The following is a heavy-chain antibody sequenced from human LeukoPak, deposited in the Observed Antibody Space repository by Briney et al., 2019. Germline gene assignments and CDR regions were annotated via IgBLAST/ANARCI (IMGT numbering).Heavy chain of an antibody. Sequence: GESLRLSCAASGFTFSSHWMSWVRQAPGKGLEWVGNIKPDGSEKYYVDSVKGRFTISRDNAKNSLYLQMNSLRAEDTAVYYCARVIGGYSYGYEAFDYWGQGTLVTVSS. D-gene: IGHD5-18*01. J-gene: IGHJ4*02. CDR3: ARVIGGYSYGYEAFDY. V-gene: IGHV3-7*03. CDR2: IKPDGSEK. CDR1: GFTFSSHW.